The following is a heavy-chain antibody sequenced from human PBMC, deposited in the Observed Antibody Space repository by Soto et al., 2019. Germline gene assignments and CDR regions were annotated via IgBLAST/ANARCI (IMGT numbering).Heavy chain of an antibody. V-gene: IGHV1-69*01. D-gene: IGHD3-16*02. CDR2: IIPIFGGA. J-gene: IGHJ6*02. CDR1: GVTFSNAA. Sequence: VQVVQSEAEAKKPGSSVKLSCQVSGVTFSNAAFSWVRQAPGQGLEWMGGIIPIFGGAKYAQKFQARVKITADEMTDIVHLEVTNLGIDDTAVYFCARDGDYRYQDGTTTYFGMDVWGQGTTVTVSS. CDR3: ARDGDYRYQDGTTTYFGMDV.